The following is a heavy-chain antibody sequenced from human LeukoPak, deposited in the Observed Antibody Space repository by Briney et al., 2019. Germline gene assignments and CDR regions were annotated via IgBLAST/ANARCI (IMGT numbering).Heavy chain of an antibody. V-gene: IGHV3-74*01. CDR2: INSDGSTT. CDR1: GFTFSSYW. CDR3: ARNGWSRWDYYDSSGYETRAPFDY. D-gene: IGHD3-22*01. J-gene: IGHJ4*02. Sequence: PGGSLRLSCAASGFTFSSYWMHWVRQAPGQGLVWVSRINSDGSTTSYADSVKGRFTISRDNSKNTLYLQMNSLRAEDTAGYYCARNGWSRWDYYDSSGYETRAPFDYWGQGTLVTVSS.